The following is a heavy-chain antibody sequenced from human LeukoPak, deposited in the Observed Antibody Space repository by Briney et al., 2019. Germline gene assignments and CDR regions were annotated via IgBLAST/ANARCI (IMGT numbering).Heavy chain of an antibody. CDR1: GGTFSSYA. Sequence: SVKVSCKASGGTFSSYAISWVRQAPGQGLEWMGGIIPIFGTANYAQKFQGRVTITADKSTSTAYMELSSLRSEDTAVYYCARDLLWFGKLFYWFDPWGQGTLVTVSS. CDR3: ARDLLWFGKLFYWFDP. CDR2: IIPIFGTA. D-gene: IGHD3-10*01. J-gene: IGHJ5*02. V-gene: IGHV1-69*06.